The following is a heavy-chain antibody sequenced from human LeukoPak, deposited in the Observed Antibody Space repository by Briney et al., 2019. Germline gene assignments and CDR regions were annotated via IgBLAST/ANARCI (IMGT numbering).Heavy chain of an antibody. CDR2: SYYTGST. CDR1: GGSITSGRYY. D-gene: IGHD3-9*01. V-gene: IGHV4-31*03. Sequence: SQTLSLTCSVSGGSITSGRYYWTWIRQYPEKGLEWIGYSYYTGSTHYKPSLKSRAAISLDKSKNQFSLNLTAATAADTAVYYCARATYDLLTGYYLDSWGQGTLVTVSS. J-gene: IGHJ4*02. CDR3: ARATYDLLTGYYLDS.